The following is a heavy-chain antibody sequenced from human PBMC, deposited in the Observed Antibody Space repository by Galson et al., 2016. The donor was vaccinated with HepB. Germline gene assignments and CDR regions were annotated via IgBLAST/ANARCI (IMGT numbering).Heavy chain of an antibody. J-gene: IGHJ6*02. Sequence: SVKVSCKASGGTFTTYTITWVRQAPGQGLEWMGGIIPIFGSANYAQKFQGRVTITADKSTSTTYMELNSLRAEDTAVYYCAGDPPYSYGNLGYYGMDVWGQGTTVTVSS. CDR3: AGDPPYSYGNLGYYGMDV. D-gene: IGHD5-18*01. CDR1: GGTFTTYT. CDR2: IIPIFGSA. V-gene: IGHV1-69*06.